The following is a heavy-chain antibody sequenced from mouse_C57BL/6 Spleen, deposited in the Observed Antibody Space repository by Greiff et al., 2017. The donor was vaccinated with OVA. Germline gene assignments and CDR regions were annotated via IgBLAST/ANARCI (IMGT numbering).Heavy chain of an antibody. V-gene: IGHV5-17*01. J-gene: IGHJ3*01. CDR3: ARPGDYGSPCAY. D-gene: IGHD1-1*01. CDR1: GFTFSDYG. Sequence: EVMLVESGGGLVKPGGSLKLSCAASGFTFSDYGMHWVRQAPERGLEWVAYISSGSSTIYYADTVKGRFTISRDNAKNTLFLQMTSLRSEDTAMYYCARPGDYGSPCAYWGQGTLVTVSA. CDR2: ISSGSSTI.